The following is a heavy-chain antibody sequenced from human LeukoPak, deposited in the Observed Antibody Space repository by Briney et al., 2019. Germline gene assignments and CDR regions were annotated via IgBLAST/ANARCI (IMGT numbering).Heavy chain of an antibody. V-gene: IGHV3-74*01. CDR1: GFTFSSYW. Sequence: PGGSLRLSCAASGFTFSSYWMHWVRQAPGKGLVWVSRINSDGSSTSYADSVKGRFTISRDNAKNTLYLQMNSLRAEDTAAYYCAREVTTGTLYGDYNWFDPWGQGTLVTVSS. J-gene: IGHJ5*02. D-gene: IGHD4-17*01. CDR3: AREVTTGTLYGDYNWFDP. CDR2: INSDGSST.